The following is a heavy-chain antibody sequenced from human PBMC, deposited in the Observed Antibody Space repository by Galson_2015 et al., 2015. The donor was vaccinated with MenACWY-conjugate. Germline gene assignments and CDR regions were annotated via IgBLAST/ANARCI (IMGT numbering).Heavy chain of an antibody. V-gene: IGHV3-74*01. Sequence: SLRLSCAASGFTFSSSWMHWVRQAPGKGLVWVSRITSDGSGTGYADSVKGRFTISRDNAKNMVYLQMNSLRAEDTAIYYCAGDIWGGTDYGGQGTLVTVSS. CDR3: AGDIWGGTDY. CDR2: ITSDGSGT. J-gene: IGHJ4*01. CDR1: GFTFSSSW. D-gene: IGHD7-27*01.